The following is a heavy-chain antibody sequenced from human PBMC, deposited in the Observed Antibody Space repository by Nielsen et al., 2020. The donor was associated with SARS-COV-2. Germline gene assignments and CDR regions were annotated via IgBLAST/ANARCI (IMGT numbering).Heavy chain of an antibody. Sequence: SETLSLTCTVSGGSVSSGSYYWSWIRQPPGKGLEWIGYIYYSGSTNYNPSLKSRVTISVDTSKNQFSLKLSSVTAADTAVYYCASQMVVTAIRGFQHWGQGTLVTVSS. J-gene: IGHJ1*01. V-gene: IGHV4-61*01. D-gene: IGHD2-21*02. CDR3: ASQMVVTAIRGFQH. CDR2: IYYSGST. CDR1: GGSVSSGSYY.